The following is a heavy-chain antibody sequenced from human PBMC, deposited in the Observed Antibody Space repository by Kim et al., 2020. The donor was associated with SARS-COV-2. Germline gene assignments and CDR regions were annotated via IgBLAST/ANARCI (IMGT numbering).Heavy chain of an antibody. D-gene: IGHD6-13*01. V-gene: IGHV4-39*01. J-gene: IGHJ4*02. CDR3: ARLTYSSSWYTGFDY. Sequence: NPSLKSRVTISVDTSKNRFSLKLSSVTAADTAVYYCARLTYSSSWYTGFDYWGQGTLVTVSS.